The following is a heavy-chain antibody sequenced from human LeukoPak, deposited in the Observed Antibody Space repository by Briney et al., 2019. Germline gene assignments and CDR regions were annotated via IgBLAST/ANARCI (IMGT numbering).Heavy chain of an antibody. J-gene: IGHJ4*02. CDR1: GFTFSSYT. V-gene: IGHV3-48*02. Sequence: HPGGSLRLSCAASGFTFSSYTMNWVRQAPGKGLEWVSSISSSSSSIYYADSVKGRFTISRDNAKNSLYLQMNSLRDEDTAVYYCASLSGGAYSGYDFDYWGQGTLVTVSS. D-gene: IGHD5-12*01. CDR3: ASLSGGAYSGYDFDY. CDR2: ISSSSSSI.